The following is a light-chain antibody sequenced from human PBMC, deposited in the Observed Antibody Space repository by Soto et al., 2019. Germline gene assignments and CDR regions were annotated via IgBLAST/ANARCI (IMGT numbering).Light chain of an antibody. J-gene: IGKJ5*01. Sequence: EIVLTQSPGTLSLSPGERATLSCRASQSISSYLAWYQQKPGQAPRLLILGASTRATGIPARFSGSGSGTEFTLSISSLQSEDFAVYYCKQYKEWPPFTFGQGTRREIK. CDR2: GAS. CDR1: QSISSY. V-gene: IGKV3-15*01. CDR3: KQYKEWPPFT.